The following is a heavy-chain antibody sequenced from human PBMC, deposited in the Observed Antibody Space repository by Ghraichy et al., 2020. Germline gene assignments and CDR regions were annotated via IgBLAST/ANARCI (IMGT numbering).Heavy chain of an antibody. CDR2: IYYSGST. D-gene: IGHD3/OR15-3a*01. CDR3: ARNLGWGHMDV. V-gene: IGHV4-59*08. CDR1: GGSISSYY. J-gene: IGHJ6*03. Sequence: SETLSLTCTVSGGSISSYYWSWIRQPPGKGLEWIGYIYYSGSTNYNPSLKSRVTISVDTSKNQFSLKLSSVTAADTAVYYCARNLGWGHMDVWGKGTTVTVSS.